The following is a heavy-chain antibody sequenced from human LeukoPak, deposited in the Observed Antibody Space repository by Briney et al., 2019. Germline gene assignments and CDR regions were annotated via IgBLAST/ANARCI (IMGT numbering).Heavy chain of an antibody. CDR2: IFYSGALFSRGDT. CDR3: ASWRGYRGYDYGFDY. J-gene: IGHJ4*02. V-gene: IGHV4-39*07. Sequence: SETLSLTCNVSGDAVINNHYYWGWIRQSPGKGLERIANIFYSGALFSRGDTYYNPSLKSRVTISVDTSKNQFSLKVRSVTAADTAVYYCASWRGYRGYDYGFDYWGQGTLVTVSS. CDR1: GDAVINNHYY. D-gene: IGHD5-12*01.